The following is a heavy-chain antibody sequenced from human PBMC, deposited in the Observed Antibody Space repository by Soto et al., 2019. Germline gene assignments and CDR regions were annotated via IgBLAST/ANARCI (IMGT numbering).Heavy chain of an antibody. CDR1: GGSISSYY. CDR3: ARTYGSGSYSPFVC. D-gene: IGHD3-10*01. CDR2: IYYSGST. Sequence: SETLSLTCTVSGGSISSYYWSWIRQPPGKGLEWIGYIYYSGSTNYNPSLKSRVTISVDTSKNQFSLKLSPVTAPDTAADYCARTYGSGSYSPFVCWGQGT. J-gene: IGHJ4*02. V-gene: IGHV4-59*08.